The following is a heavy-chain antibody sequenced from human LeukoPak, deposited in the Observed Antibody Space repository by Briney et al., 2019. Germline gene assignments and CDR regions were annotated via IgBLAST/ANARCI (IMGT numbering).Heavy chain of an antibody. V-gene: IGHV3-30*02. CDR3: AKVQHYYDSSGPYFDY. CDR2: IRYDGSNK. Sequence: GGSLRLSCAASGFTFSSYGMHWVRQAPGKGLEWVAFIRYDGSNKYYADSVKGRFTISRDNSKNTLYLQMNSLRAEDTAVYYCAKVQHYYDSSGPYFDYWGQGTLVTVSS. D-gene: IGHD3-22*01. J-gene: IGHJ4*02. CDR1: GFTFSSYG.